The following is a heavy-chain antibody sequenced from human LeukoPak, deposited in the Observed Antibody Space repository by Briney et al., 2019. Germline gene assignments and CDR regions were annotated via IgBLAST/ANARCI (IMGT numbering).Heavy chain of an antibody. CDR2: ISAYNGNT. CDR1: GYTFTSYG. Sequence: GASVTVSCTASGYTFTSYGISWVHQAPGQGREWMGWISAYNGNTNYAQKLQGRGTMTTDTSTSTAYMELRSLRSDDTAVYYCARGGDYGDYVGHFDYWGQGTLVTVSS. V-gene: IGHV1-18*01. J-gene: IGHJ4*02. CDR3: ARGGDYGDYVGHFDY. D-gene: IGHD4-17*01.